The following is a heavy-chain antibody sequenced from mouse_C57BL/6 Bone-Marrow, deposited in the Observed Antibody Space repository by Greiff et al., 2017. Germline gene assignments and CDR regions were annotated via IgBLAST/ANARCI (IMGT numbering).Heavy chain of an antibody. CDR3: ARGNDEGYYFDY. CDR2: INPSSGYT. Sequence: VQLQQSGAELARPGASVKMSCKASGYTFTSYTMHWVKQRPGQGLEWIGYINPSSGYTKYNQKFKDKATLTADKSSSTAYMQLSSLTSEDSADYYCARGNDEGYYFDYWGQGTTLTVSS. D-gene: IGHD2-12*01. J-gene: IGHJ2*01. V-gene: IGHV1-4*01. CDR1: GYTFTSYT.